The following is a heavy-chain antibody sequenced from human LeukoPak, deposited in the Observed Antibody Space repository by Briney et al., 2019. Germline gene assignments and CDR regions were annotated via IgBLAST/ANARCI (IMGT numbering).Heavy chain of an antibody. V-gene: IGHV4-38-2*02. J-gene: IGHJ4*02. CDR1: GYSITSGYH. CDR2: IFQSGHT. CDR3: ARDTRTAQGFDY. Sequence: SETLSLTCTVSGYSITSGYHWGWIRQPPGKGLEWTGSIFQSGHTYYSPSLKSRVTISVDTSNNRFSLSLSAVTAADTAIYYCARDTRTAQGFDYWGQGIPVTVSS. D-gene: IGHD2-15*01.